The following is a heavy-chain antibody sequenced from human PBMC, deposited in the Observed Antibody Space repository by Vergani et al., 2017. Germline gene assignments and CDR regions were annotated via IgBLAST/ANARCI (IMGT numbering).Heavy chain of an antibody. J-gene: IGHJ4*02. CDR1: GFTFRNAW. D-gene: IGHD3-22*01. CDR2: IKSKTDGGTT. CDR3: TTGYYDSSGYKQDY. Sequence: EVQLVESGGGLVKPGGSLRLSCAASGFTFRNAWMSWVRQAPGQGLEWVGRIKSKTDGGTTDYVAPVQGRFTISRDDSKNTLYLQMNSLKTEDTCVYYCTTGYYDSSGYKQDYWSQGTLVTVSS. V-gene: IGHV3-15*05.